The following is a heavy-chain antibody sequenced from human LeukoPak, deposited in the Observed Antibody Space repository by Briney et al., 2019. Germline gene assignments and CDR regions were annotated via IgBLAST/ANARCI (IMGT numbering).Heavy chain of an antibody. V-gene: IGHV4-4*07. Sequence: SETLSLTCTVSGGSISSYYWSWIRRPAGKGLEWIGRIYTSGSTNYNPSLKGRVTMSVDTSKNQFSLKLSSVTAADTAVYYCARDGGYDILTGYYTGYFDYWGQGTLVTVSS. CDR1: GGSISSYY. J-gene: IGHJ4*02. CDR3: ARDGGYDILTGYYTGYFDY. CDR2: IYTSGST. D-gene: IGHD3-9*01.